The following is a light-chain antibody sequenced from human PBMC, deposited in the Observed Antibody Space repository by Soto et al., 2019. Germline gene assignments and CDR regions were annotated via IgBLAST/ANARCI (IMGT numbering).Light chain of an antibody. J-gene: IGLJ1*01. Sequence: QSALTQPASVSGSAGQSITISCTGTSSDVGDYNYVSWYQQRLGKAPKLMIYEVTNRTSWVSNRFSGPKSGNTASLTISRLQAEDEADYYCSSHTRSALPLVFGNGTKLTVL. CDR3: SSHTRSALPLV. V-gene: IGLV2-14*01. CDR1: SSDVGDYNY. CDR2: EVT.